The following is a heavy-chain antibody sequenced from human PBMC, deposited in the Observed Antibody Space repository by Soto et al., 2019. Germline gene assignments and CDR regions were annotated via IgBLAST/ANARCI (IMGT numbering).Heavy chain of an antibody. CDR1: GYTLTNYG. Sequence: QVQLVQSGDEVKKTGASVKVSCRASGYTLTNYGISWVRQAPGQGLFWMGWISGHNGNTLYAQNVQGRITLTIDTPTNTAYMELMSLKIDDTAMYYCVRDWQLSPWCQGTLVTVSS. CDR3: VRDWQLSP. V-gene: IGHV1-18*01. J-gene: IGHJ5*02. CDR2: ISGHNGNT. D-gene: IGHD1-1*01.